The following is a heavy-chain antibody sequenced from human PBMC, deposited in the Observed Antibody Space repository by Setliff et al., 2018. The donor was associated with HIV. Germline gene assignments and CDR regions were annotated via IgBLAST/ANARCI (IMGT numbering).Heavy chain of an antibody. D-gene: IGHD3-22*01. CDR1: GYSITSVYY. J-gene: IGHJ6*03. CDR3: AREFYHYYSSDYYSDYYYYYMDV. Sequence: PSETLSLTCAVSGYSITSVYYWGWIRQPPGKGLEWIGSIYHNGSTYYNPSLKSRGSILVDISKNQFSLKLSSVTAADTAVYYCAREFYHYYSSDYYSDYYYYYMDVWGKGTTVTVSS. V-gene: IGHV4-38-2*02. CDR2: IYHNGST.